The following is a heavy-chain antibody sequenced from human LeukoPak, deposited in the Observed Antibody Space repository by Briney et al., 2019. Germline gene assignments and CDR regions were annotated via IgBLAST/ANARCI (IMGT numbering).Heavy chain of an antibody. J-gene: IGHJ4*02. Sequence: GGSLRLSCAASGFAFSSYGIHWVRQAPGKGLEWLAVISNDGGQKYYADSMKGRFTISRDNSKNTLYLQMNSLRTEDTAVYYCAKEETVAGFFDYWGQGTLVTVSS. CDR3: AKEETVAGFFDY. D-gene: IGHD6-19*01. CDR1: GFAFSSYG. V-gene: IGHV3-30*18. CDR2: ISNDGGQK.